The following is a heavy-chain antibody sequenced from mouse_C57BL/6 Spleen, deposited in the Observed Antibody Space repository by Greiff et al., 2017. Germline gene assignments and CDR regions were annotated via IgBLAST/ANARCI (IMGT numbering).Heavy chain of an antibody. V-gene: IGHV1-82*01. CDR1: GYAFSSSW. CDR3: ADMVTTGYYFDY. Sequence: QVQLQQSGPELVKPGASVKISCKASGYAFSSSWMNWVKQRPGKGLEWIGRIYPGDGDTNYNGKFKGKATLTADKSSSTAYMQLSSLTSEDSAVYFCADMVTTGYYFDYWGQGTTLTVSS. J-gene: IGHJ2*01. CDR2: IYPGDGDT. D-gene: IGHD2-2*01.